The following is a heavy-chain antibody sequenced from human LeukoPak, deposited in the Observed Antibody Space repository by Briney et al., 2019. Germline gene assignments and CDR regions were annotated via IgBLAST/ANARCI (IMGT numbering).Heavy chain of an antibody. CDR2: ISYDGSNK. CDR1: GFTFSSYG. D-gene: IGHD3-10*01. J-gene: IGHJ4*02. CDR3: AKDYYGSGSYYPDY. V-gene: IGHV3-30*18. Sequence: GRSLRLSCAASGFTFSSYGMHWVRQAPGKGLEWVAVISYDGSNKYYADSVKGRFTISRDNSKNTLYLQMNSLRAEDTAVYYCAKDYYGSGSYYPDYWGQGTLVTVS.